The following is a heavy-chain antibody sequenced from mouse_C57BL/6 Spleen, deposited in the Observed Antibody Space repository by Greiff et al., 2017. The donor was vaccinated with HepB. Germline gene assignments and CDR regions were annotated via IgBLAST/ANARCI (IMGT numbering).Heavy chain of an antibody. CDR3: ARSSFTVEDY. V-gene: IGHV1-64*01. CDR1: GYTFTSYW. J-gene: IGHJ2*01. CDR2: IHPNSGST. Sequence: QVHVKQPGAELVKPGASVKLSCKASGYTFTSYWMHWVKQRPGQGLEWIGMIHPNSGSTNYNEKFKSKATLTVDKSSSTAYMQLSSLTSEDSAVYYCARSSFTVEDYWGQGTTLTVSS. D-gene: IGHD1-1*01.